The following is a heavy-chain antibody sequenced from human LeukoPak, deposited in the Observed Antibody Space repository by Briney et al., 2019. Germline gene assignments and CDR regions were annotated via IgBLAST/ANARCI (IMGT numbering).Heavy chain of an antibody. Sequence: ASVKVSCKASGYSFTSNYIHWVRQAPGQGLEWMGMIYPRDGSTSYAQKFQGRVTMTRDTSTSTVHMELSGLRSEDTAVYYCARDQEAFDYWGQGTLVTVSS. V-gene: IGHV1-46*01. CDR1: GYSFTSNY. CDR3: ARDQEAFDY. CDR2: IYPRDGST. J-gene: IGHJ4*02.